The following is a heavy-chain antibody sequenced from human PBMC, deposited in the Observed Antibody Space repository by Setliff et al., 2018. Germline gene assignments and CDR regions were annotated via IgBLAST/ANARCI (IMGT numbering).Heavy chain of an antibody. CDR2: VDHSGNT. Sequence: SETLSLTCTVSGDSISRSTYYWGWIRQSPGKGLDWIGTVDHSGNTFYNPSLKSRVTISVDTSKNQLSLELASVTAADAAIYYCTRSSNFWNGYLFDWWGQGSLVTVSS. V-gene: IGHV4-39*01. CDR3: TRSSNFWNGYLFDW. J-gene: IGHJ4*02. D-gene: IGHD3-3*01. CDR1: GDSISRSTYY.